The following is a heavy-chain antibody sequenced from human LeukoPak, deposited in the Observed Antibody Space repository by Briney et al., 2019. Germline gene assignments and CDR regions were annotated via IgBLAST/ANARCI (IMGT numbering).Heavy chain of an antibody. CDR3: ARDRCSSTSCYPSN. Sequence: SETLSLTCTVSGGSISSYYWSWIRQPAGKGLEWIGRIYTSGSTNYNPSLKSRVTMSVDTSKNQFSLKLSSVTAADTAAYYCARDRCSSTSCYPSNWGQGTLVTVSS. CDR1: GGSISSYY. J-gene: IGHJ4*02. CDR2: IYTSGST. D-gene: IGHD2-2*01. V-gene: IGHV4-4*07.